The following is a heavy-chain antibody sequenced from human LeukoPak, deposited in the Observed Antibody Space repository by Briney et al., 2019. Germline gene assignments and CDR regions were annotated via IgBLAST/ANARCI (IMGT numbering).Heavy chain of an antibody. D-gene: IGHD2-21*02. CDR2: INPSGGST. V-gene: IGHV1-46*01. CDR1: GYTFTSYY. CDR3: AREIVVVTVVYYYGMDV. Sequence: ASVKVSCKASGYTFTSYYMHWVRQAPGQGLEWMGIINPSGGSTSYAQKFQGSVTMTRDTSTSTVYMELSSLRSEDTAVYYCAREIVVVTVVYYYGMDVWGQGTTVTVSS. J-gene: IGHJ6*02.